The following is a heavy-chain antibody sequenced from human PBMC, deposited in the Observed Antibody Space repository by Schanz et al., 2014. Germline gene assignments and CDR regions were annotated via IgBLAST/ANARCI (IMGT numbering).Heavy chain of an antibody. CDR3: ARGLGDERWLDLNEAFDI. CDR2: IIPILGIT. D-gene: IGHD6-19*01. J-gene: IGHJ3*02. Sequence: QVQLVQSGAEVKKPGVSVKVSCKASGGTFSSYTINWVRQAPGQGLEWMGRIIPILGITNVAQTFQDRVTITADKSMSTAYMELSSLRSEDTAVYYCARGLGDERWLDLNEAFDIWGQGTIVTVSS. CDR1: GGTFSSYT. V-gene: IGHV1-69*09.